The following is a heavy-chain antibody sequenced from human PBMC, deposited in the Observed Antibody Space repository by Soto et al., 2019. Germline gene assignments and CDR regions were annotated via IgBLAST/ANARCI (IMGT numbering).Heavy chain of an antibody. V-gene: IGHV4-34*01. J-gene: IGHJ4*02. CDR3: ARRSVVAATLYFDY. CDR2: INHSGST. CDR1: GGSFSGYY. D-gene: IGHD2-15*01. Sequence: SETLSLTCAVYGGSFSGYYWSWIRQPPGKGLEWIGEINHSGSTNYNPSLKSRVTISVDTSKNQFSLKLSSVTAADTAVYYCARRSVVAATLYFDYWGQGTLVTVPQ.